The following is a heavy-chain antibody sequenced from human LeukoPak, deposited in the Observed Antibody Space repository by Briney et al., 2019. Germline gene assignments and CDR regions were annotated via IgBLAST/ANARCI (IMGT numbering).Heavy chain of an antibody. CDR2: IRYDGSNK. CDR1: GFTFSSYG. J-gene: IGHJ4*02. D-gene: IGHD3/OR15-3a*01. V-gene: IGHV3-30*02. CDR3: AKDRADSLYFDY. Sequence: SGGSLRLSCAASGFTFSSYGMHWVRQAPGKGLEWVAFIRYDGSNKYYADSVKGRFTISRDNSKNTLYLQMNSLRAEDTAVYYCAKDRADSLYFDYWGQGALVTVSS.